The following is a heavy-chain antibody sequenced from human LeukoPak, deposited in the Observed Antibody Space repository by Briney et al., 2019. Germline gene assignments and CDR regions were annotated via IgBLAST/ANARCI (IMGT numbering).Heavy chain of an antibody. Sequence: ASVKVSCKASGYTFTGYYMHWVRQAPGQGLEWMGWINPNSGGTNYAQKFQGRVTMTRDTSISTAYMELSRLRSDDTAVYYCARGRVGRDGYNRADYWGQGTLVTVSS. J-gene: IGHJ4*02. D-gene: IGHD5-24*01. CDR2: INPNSGGT. CDR1: GYTFTGYY. CDR3: ARGRVGRDGYNRADY. V-gene: IGHV1-2*02.